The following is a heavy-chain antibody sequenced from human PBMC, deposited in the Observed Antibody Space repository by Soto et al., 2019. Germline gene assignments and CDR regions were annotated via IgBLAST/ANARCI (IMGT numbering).Heavy chain of an antibody. CDR3: AREGDYYDSSGYYLDAFDI. CDR2: ISAYNGNT. D-gene: IGHD3-22*01. V-gene: IGHV1-18*01. CDR1: GYTFTSYG. Sequence: GASVKVSCKASGYTFTSYGISWVRQAPGQGLEWMGWISAYNGNTNYAQKLQGRVTITADESTSTAYMELSSLRSEDTAVYYCAREGDYYDSSGYYLDAFDIWGQGTMVTVSS. J-gene: IGHJ3*02.